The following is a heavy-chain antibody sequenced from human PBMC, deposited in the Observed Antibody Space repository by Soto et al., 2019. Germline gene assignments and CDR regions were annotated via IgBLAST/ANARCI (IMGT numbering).Heavy chain of an antibody. CDR2: IYPGDSDT. J-gene: IGHJ3*01. Sequence: GDSVNISGKESGCSFTSYWIGCVRQMTGKGLEWMGIIYPGDSDTRYSPSFQGQVTISADKSISTAYLQWSSLKASDTAMYYCARPPLYARSTGEAF. CDR3: ARPPLYARSTGEAF. D-gene: IGHD2-8*01. CDR1: GCSFTSYW. V-gene: IGHV5-51*01.